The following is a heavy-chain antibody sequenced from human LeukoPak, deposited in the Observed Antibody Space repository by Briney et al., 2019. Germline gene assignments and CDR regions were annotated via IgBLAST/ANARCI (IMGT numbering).Heavy chain of an antibody. V-gene: IGHV3-15*01. Sequence: SGGSLRLSCAASGFSFTNAWMSWVRLAPGKVLEWVGRIKSKTDGETTDYAAPVKGRFSISRDDSKNTMYLQMNSLKTEDTAVYYCMSHGGEGYWGQGTLVTVSS. CDR2: IKSKTDGETT. CDR1: GFSFTNAW. CDR3: MSHGGEGY. J-gene: IGHJ4*02. D-gene: IGHD3-16*01.